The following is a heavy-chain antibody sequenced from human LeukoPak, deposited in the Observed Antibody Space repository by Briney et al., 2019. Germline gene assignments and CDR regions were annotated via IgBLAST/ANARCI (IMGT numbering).Heavy chain of an antibody. CDR2: ISGSGSST. D-gene: IGHD4-11*01. J-gene: IGHJ1*01. V-gene: IGHV3-23*01. Sequence: PGGSLRLSCAASGFTFSSYAMSWVRQAPGKGLEWVSAISGSGSSTYYADSVKGRFTISRDNSKNTLYLQMNSLRAEDTAVYYCAKDLGLGVTKGYFQHWGQGTLVTVSS. CDR3: AKDLGLGVTKGYFQH. CDR1: GFTFSSYA.